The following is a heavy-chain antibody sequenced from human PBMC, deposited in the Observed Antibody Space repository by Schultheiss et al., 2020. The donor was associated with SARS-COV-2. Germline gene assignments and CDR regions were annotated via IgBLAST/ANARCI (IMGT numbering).Heavy chain of an antibody. Sequence: GGSLRLSCVASGFTFSRYSMNWVRQAPGKGLEWVAVIWYDGSNKYYADSVKGRFTISRDNSKNTLYLQMNSLRAEDTAVYHCAKATGLAAAAYYYGGDVWGQGTTVTVSS. J-gene: IGHJ6*02. V-gene: IGHV3-33*06. CDR1: GFTFSRYS. CDR3: AKATGLAAAAYYYGGDV. D-gene: IGHD6-13*01. CDR2: IWYDGSNK.